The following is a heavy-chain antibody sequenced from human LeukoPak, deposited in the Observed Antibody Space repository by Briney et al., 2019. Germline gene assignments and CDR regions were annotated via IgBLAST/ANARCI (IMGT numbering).Heavy chain of an antibody. Sequence: SETLSLTCTISGGSITNYFWTWIRQPAGKGLEWIGRIYTRGNIDHNPSLKSRITISVDTSKNQFSLNFYSVTAADTAVYYCARESKTYDGSGYYHDSWGQGTLVTVSS. CDR2: IYTRGNI. CDR1: GGSITNYF. J-gene: IGHJ4*02. V-gene: IGHV4-4*07. CDR3: ARESKTYDGSGYYHDS. D-gene: IGHD3-22*01.